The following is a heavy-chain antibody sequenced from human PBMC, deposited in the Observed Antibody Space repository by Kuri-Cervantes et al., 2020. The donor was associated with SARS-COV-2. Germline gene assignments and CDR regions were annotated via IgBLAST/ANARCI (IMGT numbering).Heavy chain of an antibody. CDR2: INRSGST. CDR1: GGSFSGYY. CDR3: ARGLNSGSYPYRGNWFDP. V-gene: IGHV4-34*01. D-gene: IGHD3-10*01. Sequence: SETLSLICAVYGGSFSGYYWSWIRQPPGKGLEWIGEINRSGSTNYNPSLKSRVTISVDTSKNQFSLKLSSVAAADTAVYYCARGLNSGSYPYRGNWFDPWGQGTLVTVSS. J-gene: IGHJ5*02.